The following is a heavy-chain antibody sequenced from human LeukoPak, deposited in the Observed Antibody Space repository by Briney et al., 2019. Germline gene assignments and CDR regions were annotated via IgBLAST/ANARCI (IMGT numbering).Heavy chain of an antibody. J-gene: IGHJ6*03. V-gene: IGHV3-48*04. CDR1: GFTFSSYS. D-gene: IGHD4-11*01. CDR2: ISSSSRTI. Sequence: GGSLRLSCAASGFTFSSYSMTWVRQAPGKGLEWVSYISSSSRTIYYEDHVKRRFTISRDYANNSLYLQMNSLRAEDTAVYYCARDEELGDYSNQSDYYYYDMDVWGKGTTVTVSS. CDR3: ARDEELGDYSNQSDYYYYDMDV.